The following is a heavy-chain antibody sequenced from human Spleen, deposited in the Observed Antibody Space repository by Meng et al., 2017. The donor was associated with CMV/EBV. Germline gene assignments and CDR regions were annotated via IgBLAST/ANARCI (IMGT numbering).Heavy chain of an antibody. CDR1: GGSLSGYY. V-gene: IGHV4-34*01. D-gene: IGHD2-2*01. J-gene: IGHJ3*02. Sequence: SETLSLTCGLYGGSLSGYYWSWIRQTPGKGLEWIGEINHSGGTNYNPSLKSRVTLSVDTSKNQFSLKLSSVTAADTAVYYCARCPTRCSSASANCFLDAFDIWGQGTMVTVSS. CDR2: INHSGGT. CDR3: ARCPTRCSSASANCFLDAFDI.